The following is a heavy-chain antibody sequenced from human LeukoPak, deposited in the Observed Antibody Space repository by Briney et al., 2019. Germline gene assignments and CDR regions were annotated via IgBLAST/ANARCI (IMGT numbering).Heavy chain of an antibody. CDR3: ATGGATGTTPPSY. Sequence: ASVKVSCKVSGYTLTESSMHWVRQAPGKGLEWMGGFDPEDGETIYAQKFQGRVTMTEDTSTDTAYMELSSLRSEDTAMYYCATGGATGTTPPSYWGQGTLVTVSS. V-gene: IGHV1-24*01. CDR1: GYTLTESS. J-gene: IGHJ4*02. D-gene: IGHD1-7*01. CDR2: FDPEDGET.